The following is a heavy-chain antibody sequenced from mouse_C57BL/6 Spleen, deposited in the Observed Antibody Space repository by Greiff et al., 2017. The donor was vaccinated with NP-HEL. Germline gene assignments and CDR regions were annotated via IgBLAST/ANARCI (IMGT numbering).Heavy chain of an antibody. J-gene: IGHJ3*01. CDR3: ARHEEAGLLRSWFAY. CDR1: GYTFTEYT. V-gene: IGHV1-62-2*01. CDR2: FYPGSGSI. Sequence: VKLVESGAELVKPGASVKLSCKASGYTFTEYTIHWVKQRSGQGLEWIGWFYPGSGSIKYNEKFKDKATLTADKSSSTVYMELSRLTSEYSAVYFWARHEEAGLLRSWFAYWGQGTLVTVSA. D-gene: IGHD2-3*01.